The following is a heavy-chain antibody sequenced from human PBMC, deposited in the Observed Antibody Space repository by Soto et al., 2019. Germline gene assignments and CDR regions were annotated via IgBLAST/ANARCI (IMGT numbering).Heavy chain of an antibody. J-gene: IGHJ2*01. CDR1: GFTFSSYG. D-gene: IGHD6-13*01. V-gene: IGHV3-30*18. Sequence: QVQLVESGGGVVQPGRSLRLSCAASGFTFSSYGIHWVRQAPGKGLEWVAVISYDGSNKYYADSVTGRFTISRDNSKNTLYLQMNSLRAEDTAVYYCAKGYSSSWLGYFDLWGRGTLVTVSS. CDR2: ISYDGSNK. CDR3: AKGYSSSWLGYFDL.